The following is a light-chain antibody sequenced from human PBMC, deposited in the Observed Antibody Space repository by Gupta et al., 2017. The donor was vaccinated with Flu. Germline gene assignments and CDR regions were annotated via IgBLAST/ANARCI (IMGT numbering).Light chain of an antibody. CDR1: QSISNY. Sequence: PSSLSASVGDRVTITCRASQSISNYLNWYQQKPGKDPKVLIYATSSLQTGVPSRFSGRGSGTKFTLTISSLHPDDFATYYCRQSYSTATTFGQGTRLE. V-gene: IGKV1-39*01. CDR2: ATS. CDR3: RQSYSTATT. J-gene: IGKJ5*01.